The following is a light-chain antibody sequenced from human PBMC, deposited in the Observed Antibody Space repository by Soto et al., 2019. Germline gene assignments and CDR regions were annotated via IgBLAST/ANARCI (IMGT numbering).Light chain of an antibody. CDR2: AVS. J-gene: IGLJ1*01. Sequence: QSVLTQPASVSGSPGQSITISCTGTGSDFGGYNFVSWYQHRPGKAPKLMIYAVSNRPSGVSNRFSGSKSGNTASLTISGLQAEDEADYYCCSYTSYSPYVFGTVTKVTVL. CDR1: GSDFGGYNF. CDR3: CSYTSYSPYV. V-gene: IGLV2-14*01.